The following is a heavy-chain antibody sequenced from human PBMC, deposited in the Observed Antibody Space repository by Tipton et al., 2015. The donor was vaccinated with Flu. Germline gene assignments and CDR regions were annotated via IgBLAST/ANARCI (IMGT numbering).Heavy chain of an antibody. CDR2: IFYSGTT. V-gene: IGHV4-59*01. Sequence: LEWIGNIFYSGTTTYNPSLESRVTISVDTSKIQFSLKLTPVTAADTAVYYCARVVCSGGSCYSGDKYGMDVWGQGTTVTVAS. J-gene: IGHJ6*02. D-gene: IGHD2-15*01. CDR3: ARVVCSGGSCYSGDKYGMDV.